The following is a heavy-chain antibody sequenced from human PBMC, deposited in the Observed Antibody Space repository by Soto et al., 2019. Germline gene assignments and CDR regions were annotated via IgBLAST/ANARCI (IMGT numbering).Heavy chain of an antibody. CDR1: GFTFSTYA. CDR3: ARAPMSLAKTPDF. J-gene: IGHJ4*02. V-gene: IGHV3-30-3*01. CDR2: ISNDGSNK. Sequence: PGGSLRLSCAASGFTFSTYAMHWVRQAPGKGLEWVALISNDGSNKYYADFVKGRFTISRDNSKNTLYLQMNGLTAGDTSVYYCARAPMSLAKTPDFWGQGTLVTVSS.